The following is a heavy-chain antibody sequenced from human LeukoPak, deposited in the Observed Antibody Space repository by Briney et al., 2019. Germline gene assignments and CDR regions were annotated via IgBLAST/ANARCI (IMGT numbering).Heavy chain of an antibody. CDR1: GFTFTDSW. CDR2: IKQDGSET. V-gene: IGHV3-7*01. J-gene: IGHJ4*02. D-gene: IGHD6-13*01. Sequence: PGGSLRLSCVVSGFTFTDSWRTWVRQAPGKGLEWVANIKQDGSETHYVDSVKGRFTISRDNARNSLYLQMNSLRAEDTAVYYCASGRQLGYWGQGTLVTVSS. CDR3: ASGRQLGY.